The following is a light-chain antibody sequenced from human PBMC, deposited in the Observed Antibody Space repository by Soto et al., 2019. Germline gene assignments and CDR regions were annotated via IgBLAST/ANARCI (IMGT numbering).Light chain of an antibody. CDR3: QSADSSGTYV. J-gene: IGLJ1*01. CDR1: ALPKQY. V-gene: IGLV3-25*02. CDR2: KDS. Sequence: SYELTRPPSVSVSPGQTARITCSGGALPKQYAYWYQQKPGQAPVLVIYKDSERPSGIPERFSGSSSGTTVTLTISGVQAEDEADYYCQSADSSGTYVFGTGTKVTVL.